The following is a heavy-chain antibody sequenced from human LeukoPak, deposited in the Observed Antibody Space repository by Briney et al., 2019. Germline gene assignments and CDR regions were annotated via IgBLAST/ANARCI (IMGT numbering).Heavy chain of an antibody. J-gene: IGHJ4*02. V-gene: IGHV3-7*04. Sequence: PGGSLRLSCAVSGFTCNNFEMNWVRQAPGKGLEWVATIKYDGSETYYVDSVRGRFSISRDNAKNSLYLQMNSLRAEDTAVYYCARDSTLSNYWGQGTLVTVSS. CDR1: GFTCNNFE. CDR3: ARDSTLSNY. CDR2: IKYDGSET. D-gene: IGHD3-16*01.